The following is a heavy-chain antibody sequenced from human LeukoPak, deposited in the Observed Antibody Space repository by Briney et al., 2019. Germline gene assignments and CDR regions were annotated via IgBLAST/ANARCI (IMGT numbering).Heavy chain of an antibody. CDR2: ISGSGGTT. V-gene: IGHV3-23*01. Sequence: GGSLRLSCAASGFTFTTYAMSWVRQAPGRGLEWVSTISGSGGTTYYADSVKGRFTIYRDNSKNTLDLKMNNLRAEDTAVYYCAKGIPATGTAVRGYFDCWGQGTLVTVSS. J-gene: IGHJ4*02. D-gene: IGHD2-2*01. CDR3: AKGIPATGTAVRGYFDC. CDR1: GFTFTTYA.